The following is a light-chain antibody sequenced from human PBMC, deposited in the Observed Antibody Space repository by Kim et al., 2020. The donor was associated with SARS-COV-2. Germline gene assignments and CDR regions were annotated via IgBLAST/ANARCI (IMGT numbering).Light chain of an antibody. Sequence: SVSVGDRVTLTCRSSQNFKSYLNLYQYNPGRAPKLLLNSASSLFSGAPSVFSRRGSGTYFTLPIRRLHPEYFASYYCPQSYSTPYILRQGTRLDI. CDR1: QNFKSY. CDR2: SAS. CDR3: PQSYSTPYI. J-gene: IGKJ2*01. V-gene: IGKV1-39*01.